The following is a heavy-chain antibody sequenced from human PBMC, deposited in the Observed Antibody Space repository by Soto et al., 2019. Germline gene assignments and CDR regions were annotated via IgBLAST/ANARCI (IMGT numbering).Heavy chain of an antibody. J-gene: IGHJ6*02. CDR3: ARDGDVDTGMARDYYGMDV. CDR1: EFIFSSYS. V-gene: IGHV3-48*02. CDR2: ISSSSNTI. D-gene: IGHD5-18*01. Sequence: EVQLVESGGGLVQPGGSLRLSCAASEFIFSSYSMNWVRQAPGKGLEWVSYISSSSNTIYYADSVKGRFTISRDNAKNSLYLQMNSLRDEDTAVYYCARDGDVDTGMARDYYGMDVWGQGTTVTVSS.